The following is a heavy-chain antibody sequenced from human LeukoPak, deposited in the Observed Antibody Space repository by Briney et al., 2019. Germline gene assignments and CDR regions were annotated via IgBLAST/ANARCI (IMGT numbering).Heavy chain of an antibody. CDR3: ARRERQWPSPWYYFDS. Sequence: SETLSLTCTVYGGSISSSSYGWGWIRQPPGKGLDWIGIIYYTGRTHYNPSLKSPVTISVDTSKNQFSPKLSSVTAADTAVYYCARRERQWPSPWYYFDSWGQGTLVTVSS. J-gene: IGHJ4*02. D-gene: IGHD6-19*01. CDR1: GGSISSSSYG. V-gene: IGHV4-39*01. CDR2: IYYTGRT.